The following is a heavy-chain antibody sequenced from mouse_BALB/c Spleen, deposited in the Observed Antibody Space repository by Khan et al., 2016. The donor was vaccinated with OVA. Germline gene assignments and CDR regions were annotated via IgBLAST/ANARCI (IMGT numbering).Heavy chain of an antibody. D-gene: IGHD2-4*01. Sequence: QIQLVQSGPELKKPGETVKISCKASGYTFTDYSMQWVKQAPGKGLKWVGWINTETGEPTYADDFKGRFAFSLETSASTAYLQINNLTNEDTATDFCTRNDYARGGLYALDYGGPRTAATVTS. CDR2: INTETGEP. J-gene: IGHJ4*01. CDR1: GYTFTDYS. V-gene: IGHV9-2-1*01. CDR3: TRNDYARGGLYALDY.